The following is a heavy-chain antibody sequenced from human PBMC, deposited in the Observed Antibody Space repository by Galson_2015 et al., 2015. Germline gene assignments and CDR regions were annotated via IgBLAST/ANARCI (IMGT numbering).Heavy chain of an antibody. V-gene: IGHV5-51*01. D-gene: IGHD2-2*01. CDR1: GSSFPRYW. Sequence: QSGAEVKKPGESLKISCKGSGSSFPRYWIGWVRQMPGKGLEWMGIIYPGDSDTRYSPSFQGKVTISADKSISTAYLQRSSLKASDTAMYYCARHLVVVPAAIQLDYWGQGSLVTVSS. CDR2: IYPGDSDT. CDR3: ARHLVVVPAAIQLDY. J-gene: IGHJ4*02.